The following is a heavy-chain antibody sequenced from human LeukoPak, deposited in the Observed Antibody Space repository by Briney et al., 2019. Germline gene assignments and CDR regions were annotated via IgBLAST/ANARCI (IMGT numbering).Heavy chain of an antibody. J-gene: IGHJ4*02. CDR3: ARVPGFSRGGHFDY. CDR1: GYTFSGFY. CDR2: INPNSGGT. D-gene: IGHD3-10*01. V-gene: IGHV1-2*02. Sequence: ASVKVSCKASGYTFSGFYMHWVRQAPGQGLEWMGWINPNSGGTNYAQKFQGRVTMTRDTSISTAYMELSSLRSDDTAVYYCARVPGFSRGGHFDYWGQGTLVTVPS.